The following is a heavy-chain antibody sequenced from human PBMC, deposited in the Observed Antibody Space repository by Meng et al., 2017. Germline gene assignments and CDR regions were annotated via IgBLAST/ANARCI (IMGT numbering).Heavy chain of an antibody. CDR1: GYTFTNYY. CDR3: ARGFRHCSSTSCYVALDY. J-gene: IGHJ4*02. CDR2: INPSGGST. D-gene: IGHD2-2*01. V-gene: IGHV1-46*01. Sequence: QVQLVQSGAEVKKPGASVKVSCKASGYTFTNYYMHWVRQAPGQGLEWMGIINPSGGSTSYAQKFQGRVTMTRDTSTSTVYMELSSLRSEDTAVYYCARGFRHCSSTSCYVALDYWGQGTLVTVSS.